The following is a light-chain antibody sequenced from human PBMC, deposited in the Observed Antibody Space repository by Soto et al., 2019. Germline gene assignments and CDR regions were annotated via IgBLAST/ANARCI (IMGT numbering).Light chain of an antibody. V-gene: IGLV2-14*01. CDR2: EVR. Sequence: QSVLSHPSSVPGSGGHSNTISCSGTMRYVVAYNLVSWYQQHPGTAPNLIIYEVRNRPSGISSRLYGSRSGKTASPTISGIQSEDEGDYYCSEYTARSTLVFGGGTKVTVL. J-gene: IGLJ3*02. CDR3: SEYTARSTLV. CDR1: MRYVVAYNL.